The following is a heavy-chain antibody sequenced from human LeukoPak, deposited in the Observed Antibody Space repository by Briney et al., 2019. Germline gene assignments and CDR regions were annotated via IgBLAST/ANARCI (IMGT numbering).Heavy chain of an antibody. J-gene: IGHJ4*02. CDR3: AVQPPYGSGSQIFWSDY. CDR1: GFTFSSYA. Sequence: GGSLRLSCAASGFTFSSYAMSWVRQAPGKGLEWVSAISGSGGSTYYADSVKGRFTISRDNSKNTLYLQMNSLRAEDTAVYYCAVQPPYGSGSQIFWSDYWGQGTLVTVSS. D-gene: IGHD3-10*01. CDR2: ISGSGGST. V-gene: IGHV3-23*01.